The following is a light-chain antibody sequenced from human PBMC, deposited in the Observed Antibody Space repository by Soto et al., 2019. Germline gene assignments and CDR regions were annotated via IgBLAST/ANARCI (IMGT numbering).Light chain of an antibody. Sequence: DIQMTQSPSTLSASVGDRVTITCRASQSISSWLAWYQQKPGKAPKLLIYKASSLESGVPSRFSGSGSGTEFTLTISSLQPDDFATYYCQQYNSYSPEFTFRPGTKVDIK. J-gene: IGKJ3*01. CDR2: KAS. V-gene: IGKV1-5*03. CDR3: QQYNSYSPEFT. CDR1: QSISSW.